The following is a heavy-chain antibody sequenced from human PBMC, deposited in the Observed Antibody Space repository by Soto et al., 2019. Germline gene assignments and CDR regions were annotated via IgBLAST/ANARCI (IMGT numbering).Heavy chain of an antibody. V-gene: IGHV3-11*01. CDR1: GFTFRYYY. CDR2: ISSSGSTT. CDR3: VTDKYSNCVNYFEP. D-gene: IGHD4-4*01. J-gene: IGHJ5*02. Sequence: GGSLRLSCAGSGFTFRYYYMGWIRQAPGKGLEWVSYISSSGSTTYYAASVKGRFTISRDNAKNTLYLQMTRLRAEDTAIYSCVTDKYSNCVNYFEPWGQGTLVTVSS.